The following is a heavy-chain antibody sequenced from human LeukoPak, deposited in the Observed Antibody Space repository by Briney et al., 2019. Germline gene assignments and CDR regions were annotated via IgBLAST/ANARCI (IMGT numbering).Heavy chain of an antibody. J-gene: IGHJ3*01. CDR3: AKGKATGPYDAFDF. CDR2: ISGSA. CDR1: GFTFSSYA. Sequence: PGGSLRLSCAASGFTFSSYAVSWVRQAPGKGLEWVSAISGSAYYADSVKGRFTISRDNSKNTLYLQMNSLRAEDTAVYYCAKGKATGPYDAFDFWGQGTMVTVSS. D-gene: IGHD1-1*01. V-gene: IGHV3-23*01.